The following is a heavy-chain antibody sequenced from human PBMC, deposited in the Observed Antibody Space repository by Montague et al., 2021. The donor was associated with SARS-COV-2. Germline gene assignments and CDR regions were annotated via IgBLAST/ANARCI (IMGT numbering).Heavy chain of an antibody. D-gene: IGHD2-21*01. CDR2: IKDNGFT. CDR1: GGSFSGYY. J-gene: IGHJ6*02. Sequence: SQTLSLTCVVYGGSFSGYYWSWIRQPPGKGLEWIGEIKDNGFTSYNPSLKSRITISVDTSKNHFSLKLSSVTAADTAVYHCARGGGHSADYYYYGMDVWGQGTTVTVSS. CDR3: ARGGGHSADYYYYGMDV. V-gene: IGHV4-34*01.